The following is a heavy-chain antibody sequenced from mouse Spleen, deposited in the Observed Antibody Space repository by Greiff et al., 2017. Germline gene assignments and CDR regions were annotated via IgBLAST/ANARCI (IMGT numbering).Heavy chain of an antibody. CDR1: GFTFSSYG. V-gene: IGHV5-6*02. CDR2: ISSGGSYT. CDR3: ARRDDYDPHYYAMDY. Sequence: DVKLVESGGDLVKPGGSLKLSCAASGFTFSSYGMSWVRQTPDKRLEWVATISSGGSYTYYPDSVKGRFTISRDNAKNTLYLQMSSLKSEDTAMYYCARRDDYDPHYYAMDYWGQGTSVTVSS. D-gene: IGHD2-4*01. J-gene: IGHJ4*01.